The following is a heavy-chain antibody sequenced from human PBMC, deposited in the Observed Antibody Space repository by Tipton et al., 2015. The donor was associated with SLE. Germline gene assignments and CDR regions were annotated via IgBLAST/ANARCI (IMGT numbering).Heavy chain of an antibody. CDR1: PGSISRGGYY. D-gene: IGHD3-22*01. V-gene: IGHV4-31*03. Sequence: QLVQSGAEVKPSQTPSLTCTVSPGSISRGGYYWSWIRQHPGKGPEWIGYIHYSGSTYYNPSLKSRVTISIDTPKNQFSLRLSSVTAADTGVYWCARDGHHDSTSRVAFDCWGQGTRVPVSS. J-gene: IGHJ4*02. CDR3: ARDGHHDSTSRVAFDC. CDR2: IHYSGST.